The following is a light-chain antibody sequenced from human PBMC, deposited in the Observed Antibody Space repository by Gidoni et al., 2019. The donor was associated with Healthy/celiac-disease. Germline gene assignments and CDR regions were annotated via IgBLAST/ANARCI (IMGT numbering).Light chain of an antibody. Sequence: DILMTQSPDSLAVSLGERATTNCKSSQSVSYCANNKNYLAWYQQKPGQPPKLIIYWASTRESRVPGRFGGSGSRTDFTLTISSLQAEDVAVYYCQQCYSTPRTFGQGTKVEIK. CDR3: QQCYSTPRT. J-gene: IGKJ1*01. CDR2: WAS. CDR1: QSVSYCANNKNY. V-gene: IGKV4-1*01.